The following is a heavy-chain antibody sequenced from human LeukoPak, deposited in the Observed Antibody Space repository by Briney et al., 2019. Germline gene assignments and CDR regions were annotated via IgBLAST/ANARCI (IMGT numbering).Heavy chain of an antibody. CDR1: GFTVSSNY. CDR3: ASSAGYCSGGSCAGGMDV. D-gene: IGHD2-15*01. V-gene: IGHV3-66*02. J-gene: IGHJ6*02. Sequence: GGSLRLSCAASGFTVSSNYMSWVRQAPGKGLEWVSVIYSGGSIYYADSVKGRFTISRDNSKNTLYLQMNSLSAEDTAVYYCASSAGYCSGGSCAGGMDVWGQGTTVTVSS. CDR2: IYSGGSI.